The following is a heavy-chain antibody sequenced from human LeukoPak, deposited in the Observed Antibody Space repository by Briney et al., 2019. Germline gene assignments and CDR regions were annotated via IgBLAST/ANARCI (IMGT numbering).Heavy chain of an antibody. Sequence: GASVKVSCKASGYTFTGYYMHWVRQAPGQGLEWMGWINPNSGGTNYAQKFQGRVTMTRDTSISTAYMELSRLRSDDTAVYYCARDSPEYSSNEYFQHWGQGTLVTVSS. J-gene: IGHJ1*01. CDR2: INPNSGGT. D-gene: IGHD6-6*01. CDR1: GYTFTGYY. CDR3: ARDSPEYSSNEYFQH. V-gene: IGHV1-2*02.